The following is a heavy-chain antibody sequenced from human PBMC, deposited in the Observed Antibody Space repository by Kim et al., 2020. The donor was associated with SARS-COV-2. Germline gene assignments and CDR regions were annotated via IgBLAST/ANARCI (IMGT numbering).Heavy chain of an antibody. V-gene: IGHV3-43*01. Sequence: ADTVKSRCTISRDTNNNSLYLQMNSLRTEDTALYYCANSGYSYGYYFPDYWGQGTLVTVSS. J-gene: IGHJ4*02. CDR3: ANSGYSYGYYFPDY. D-gene: IGHD5-18*01.